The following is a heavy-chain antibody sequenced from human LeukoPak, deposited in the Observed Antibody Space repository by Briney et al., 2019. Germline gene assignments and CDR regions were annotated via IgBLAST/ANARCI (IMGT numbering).Heavy chain of an antibody. J-gene: IGHJ3*02. CDR2: ISYRGRT. CDR1: DAYIGSSF. D-gene: IGHD1-26*01. V-gene: IGHV4-59*13. CDR3: ARDRSGSYYTFDI. Sequence: SETLSLTCSISDAYIGSSFWSWIRLPPGKGLEWIGSISYRGRTNYSPSLKSRATISMDTSKSQLSLVLTSVTAADTALCYCARDRSGSYYTFDIWGQGTMVTVSS.